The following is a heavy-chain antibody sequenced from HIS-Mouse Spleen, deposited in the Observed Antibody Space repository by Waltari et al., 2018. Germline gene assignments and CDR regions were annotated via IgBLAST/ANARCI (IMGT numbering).Heavy chain of an antibody. CDR3: ARGRITMVRGVIIKTGFDY. D-gene: IGHD3-10*01. Sequence: QVQLQQWGAGLLKPSETLSLTCAVYGGSFSGYYWSWIRQPPGKGLEWIGEIKHSGSPHYTPSLKSRVPISVDTSKNQFSLKLSSVTAADTAVYYCARGRITMVRGVIIKTGFDYWGQGTLVTVSS. CDR1: GGSFSGYY. V-gene: IGHV4-34*01. J-gene: IGHJ4*02. CDR2: IKHSGSP.